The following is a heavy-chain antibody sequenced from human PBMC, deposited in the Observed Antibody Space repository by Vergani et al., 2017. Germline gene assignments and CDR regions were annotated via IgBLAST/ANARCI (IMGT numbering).Heavy chain of an antibody. D-gene: IGHD7-27*01. Sequence: QLQLQESGPGLVKPSETLSLTCTVSGGSISSSSYYWGWIRQPPGKGLEWIGSIYYSGSTYYNPSLKSRVTISVDTSKNQFSLELSSVTAADTAVYYCARVLLGMGYYYYMDVWGKGTTVTVSS. V-gene: IGHV4-39*07. CDR3: ARVLLGMGYYYYMDV. CDR1: GGSISSSSYY. CDR2: IYYSGST. J-gene: IGHJ6*03.